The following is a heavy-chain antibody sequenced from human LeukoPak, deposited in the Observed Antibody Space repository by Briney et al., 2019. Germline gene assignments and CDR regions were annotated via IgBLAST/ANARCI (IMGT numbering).Heavy chain of an antibody. J-gene: IGHJ5*02. Sequence: SETLSLTCAVYGGSFSGYYWSWIRQPPGKGLEWIGEINHSGSTNYNPSLKSRVTISVDTSKNQFSLKLSSVTAADTAVYYRARYMHIVVVTATLKSGFDPWGQGTLVTVSS. D-gene: IGHD2-21*02. CDR3: ARYMHIVVVTATLKSGFDP. CDR1: GGSFSGYY. CDR2: INHSGST. V-gene: IGHV4-34*01.